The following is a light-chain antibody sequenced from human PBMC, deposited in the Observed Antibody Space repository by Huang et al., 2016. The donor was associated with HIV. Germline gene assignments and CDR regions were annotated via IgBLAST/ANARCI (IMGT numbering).Light chain of an antibody. CDR1: QSLSSDY. CDR2: EAS. V-gene: IGKV3D-20*01. Sequence: EIVLTQSPVTLSLAPGERVTLSCGASQSLSSDYLAWYQQKAGLAPRLLIYEASVRATGVPDRFSGSGSGTDFTLSISSLEPEDFAVYYCQQYGSAPVTFGHGTRLEI. CDR3: QQYGSAPVT. J-gene: IGKJ1*01.